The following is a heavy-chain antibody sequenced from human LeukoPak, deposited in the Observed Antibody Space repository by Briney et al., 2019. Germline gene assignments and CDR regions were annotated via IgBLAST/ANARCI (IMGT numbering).Heavy chain of an antibody. D-gene: IGHD6-19*01. CDR3: AKSIAVADSDPYMDV. V-gene: IGHV3-74*01. CDR1: GFTFSRYW. CDR2: INSDGSRT. J-gene: IGHJ6*03. Sequence: GGSLRLSCEASGFTFSRYWMHWVRQAPGKGLVWVSRINSDGSRTTYADSVKGRFTISRDNAKNTLYLQMNSLRAEDTALYYCAKSIAVADSDPYMDVWGKGTTVTVSS.